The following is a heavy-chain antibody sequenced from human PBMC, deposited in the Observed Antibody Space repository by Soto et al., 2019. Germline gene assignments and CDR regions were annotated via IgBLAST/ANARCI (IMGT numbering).Heavy chain of an antibody. Sequence: QVQLVQSGAEVKKPGASVRVSCKASGYSFTDYHIHWVRQAPGQGLEWLGRINPKSGGTSTAQKFQGWVTMTRDRSISRVYMELARLRSDDTDVYFCARGHSTDCSNGVCSFFYNHEMDVWGQGTTVTVSS. CDR2: INPKSGGT. CDR1: GYSFTDYH. D-gene: IGHD2-8*01. J-gene: IGHJ6*02. CDR3: ARGHSTDCSNGVCSFFYNHEMDV. V-gene: IGHV1-2*04.